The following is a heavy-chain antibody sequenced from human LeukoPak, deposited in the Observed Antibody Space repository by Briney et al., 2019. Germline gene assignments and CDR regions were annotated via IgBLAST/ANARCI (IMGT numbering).Heavy chain of an antibody. CDR3: ARGRPTNLGGIY. J-gene: IGHJ4*02. V-gene: IGHV1-8*01. CDR1: GYTFTSYD. CDR2: MNPGSGNR. Sequence: GASVKVSCKASGYTFTSYDINWVRQAAGQGLEWMGWMNPGSGNRVYAQKFQGRVTMTWDTSISTAYMELSSLTSDDTGVYYCARGRPTNLGGIYWGQGTQVTVSS. D-gene: IGHD7-27*01.